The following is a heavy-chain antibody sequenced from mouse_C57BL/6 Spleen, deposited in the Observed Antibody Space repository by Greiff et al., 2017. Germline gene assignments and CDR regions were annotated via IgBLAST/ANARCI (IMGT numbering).Heavy chain of an antibody. V-gene: IGHV1-55*01. CDR3: ARDDYYGSSYGAMDY. Sequence: QVQLQQPGAELVKPGASVKMSCKASGYTFTSYWITWVKQRPGQGLEWIGDIYPGSGSTNYNEKFKSQATLTVDTSSSTAYMQLSSLTSEDSAVYYCARDDYYGSSYGAMDYWGQGTSVTVSS. J-gene: IGHJ4*01. CDR2: IYPGSGST. CDR1: GYTFTSYW. D-gene: IGHD1-1*01.